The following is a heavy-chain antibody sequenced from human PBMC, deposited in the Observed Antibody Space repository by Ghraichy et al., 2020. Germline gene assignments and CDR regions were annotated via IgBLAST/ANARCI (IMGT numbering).Heavy chain of an antibody. CDR3: ARAPMIVVVINRNSNYYYYGMDV. Sequence: SETLSLTCAVYGGSFSGYYWSWIRQPPGKGLEWIGEINHSGSTNYNPSLKSRVTISVDTSKNQFSLKLSSVTAADTAVYYCARAPMIVVVINRNSNYYYYGMDVWGQGTTVTVSS. CDR1: GGSFSGYY. V-gene: IGHV4-34*01. CDR2: INHSGST. D-gene: IGHD3-22*01. J-gene: IGHJ6*02.